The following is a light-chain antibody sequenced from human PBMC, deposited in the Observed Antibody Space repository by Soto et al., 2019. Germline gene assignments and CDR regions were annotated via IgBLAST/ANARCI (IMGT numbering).Light chain of an antibody. V-gene: IGLV2-8*01. CDR2: EVS. CDR3: SSYAGSNNL. Sequence: QSALTQPPSASGSPGQSVTISCTGTSSDVGGYNYVSWYQQHPGKAPKLMIYEVSKRPSGVPDRFSGSKSGNTASLTVSGFQAEDEADYYCSSYAGSNNLFGGGTKLTVL. J-gene: IGLJ2*01. CDR1: SSDVGGYNY.